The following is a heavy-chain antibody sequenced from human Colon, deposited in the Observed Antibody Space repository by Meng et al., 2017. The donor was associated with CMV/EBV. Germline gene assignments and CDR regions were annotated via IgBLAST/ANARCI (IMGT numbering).Heavy chain of an antibody. J-gene: IGHJ4*02. CDR3: ARAPTRSYYFEY. V-gene: IGHV3-23*01. Sequence: ADSGFSISDYAMDGVRQAPGKGMEWGSVSSASGQITLYTEAVKGRVTIGRDNSKNTVYLQMNSLRVEDTAVYYCARAPTRSYYFEYWGQGSLVTVSS. CDR2: SSASGQIT. CDR1: GFSISDYA. D-gene: IGHD3-10*01.